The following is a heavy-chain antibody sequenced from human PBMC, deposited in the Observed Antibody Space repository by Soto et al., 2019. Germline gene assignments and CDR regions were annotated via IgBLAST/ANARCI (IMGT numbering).Heavy chain of an antibody. CDR3: ARGIWSGTSRPYYFDY. CDR2: INAGNGDK. D-gene: IGHD3-3*01. J-gene: IGHJ4*02. V-gene: IGHV1-3*05. CDR1: GYTFTNHA. Sequence: QVQLVRSGAEEKKPGASVKISCKSSGYTFTNHAIQWVRQAPGQRLEWVGWINAGNGDKRYSQDFQGRVTITRDTSAMAVYMELSSLRSEDTSVYYCARGIWSGTSRPYYFDYWGQGSLVTVSS.